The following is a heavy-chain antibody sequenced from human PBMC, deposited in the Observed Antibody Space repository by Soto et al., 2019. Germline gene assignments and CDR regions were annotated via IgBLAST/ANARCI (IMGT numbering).Heavy chain of an antibody. CDR1: GASISSYY. Sequence: SETLSLTCTVSGASISSYYWSWIRQPPGKGLEWIGYIYYSGSTNYNPSLKSRVTISVDTSKNQFSLKLSSVTAADTAVYYCAKDPSIVVVPAAMAYWGQGTLVTVSS. J-gene: IGHJ4*02. D-gene: IGHD2-2*01. V-gene: IGHV4-59*01. CDR2: IYYSGST. CDR3: AKDPSIVVVPAAMAY.